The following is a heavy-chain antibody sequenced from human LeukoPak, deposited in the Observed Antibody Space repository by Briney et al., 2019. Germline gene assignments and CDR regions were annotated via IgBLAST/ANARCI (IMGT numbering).Heavy chain of an antibody. CDR2: VYSSGST. Sequence: SETLPLTCSVSGGSMNDYHWTWIRQPPGKGLEWIGFVYSSGSTTYNPSLKSRVTFSVDTSKSQFSLRLHSVTAADTAVYYCARGDDTSGFYFLDSWGQGTLVTVSS. CDR1: GGSMNDYH. D-gene: IGHD3-22*01. J-gene: IGHJ4*02. CDR3: ARGDDTSGFYFLDS. V-gene: IGHV4-59*01.